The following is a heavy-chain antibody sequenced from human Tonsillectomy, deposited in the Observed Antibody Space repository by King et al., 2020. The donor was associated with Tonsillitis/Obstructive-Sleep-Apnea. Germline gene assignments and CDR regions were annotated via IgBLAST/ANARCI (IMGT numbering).Heavy chain of an antibody. CDR3: ASWGSGSIGPGFDY. Sequence: VQLVESGGGLVQPGGSLRLSCAASGFTFSSYAMSWVRQAPGKGLEWVSAISGSGGSTYYADSVKGRFTISRDNSKNTLYLQMKSLRAEDTAVYYWASWGSGSIGPGFDYWGQGTLVTVSS. J-gene: IGHJ4*02. CDR2: ISGSGGST. D-gene: IGHD2/OR15-2a*01. CDR1: GFTFSSYA. V-gene: IGHV3-23*04.